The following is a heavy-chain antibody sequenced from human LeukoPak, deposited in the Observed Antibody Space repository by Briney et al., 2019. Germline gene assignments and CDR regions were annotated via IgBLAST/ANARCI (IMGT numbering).Heavy chain of an antibody. J-gene: IGHJ6*02. D-gene: IGHD6-13*01. CDR2: INPNSGGT. CDR3: ARISSSWYSPHYYYYYGMDV. V-gene: IGHV1-2*02. Sequence: ASVKVSCKASGYTFTGYYMHWVRQAPGQGLEWMGWINPNSGGTNYAQKFQGRVTMTRDTSISTAYMELSRLRSDDTAVYYCARISSSWYSPHYYYYYGMDVWGRGTTVTVSS. CDR1: GYTFTGYY.